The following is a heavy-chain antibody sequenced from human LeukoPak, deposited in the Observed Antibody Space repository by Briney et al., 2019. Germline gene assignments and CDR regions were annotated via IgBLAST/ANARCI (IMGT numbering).Heavy chain of an antibody. CDR1: GGSINSGAHF. CDR2: IYYSGST. V-gene: IGHV4-31*03. J-gene: IGHJ6*03. Sequence: PSETLSLTCTVPGGSINSGAHFRSWIRQHPGKGLEWIGYIYYSGSTHYNPSLKSRISMSVDASTNQFSLKLTSVTAADTAVYYCARDGGGYTYGGDYYYYMDVWGKGTTVTVSS. CDR3: ARDGGGYTYGGDYYYYMDV. D-gene: IGHD5-18*01.